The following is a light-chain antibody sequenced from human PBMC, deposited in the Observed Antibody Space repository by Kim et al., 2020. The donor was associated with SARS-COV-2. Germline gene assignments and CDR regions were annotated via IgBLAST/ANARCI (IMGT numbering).Light chain of an antibody. J-gene: IGKJ5*01. CDR3: HQTYRSPHT. CDR2: DLY. V-gene: IGKV1-39*01. Sequence: DIQLTQSPSSVSASVGDRVTITCRTSRSVSNYLNWYQVNPGKAPTLLIYDLYALQSGVPSRFSGGGSGTAFTLTISSLQPEDFGTYYCHQTYRSPHTFGQGTRLEIK. CDR1: RSVSNY.